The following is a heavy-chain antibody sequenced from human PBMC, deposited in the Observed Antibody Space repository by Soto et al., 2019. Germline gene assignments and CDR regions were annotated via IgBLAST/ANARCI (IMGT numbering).Heavy chain of an antibody. Sequence: QVQLQQWGAGLLKPSETLSLTCAVYGGSFSGYYWSWIRQPPGKGLEWIGEINHSGSTNYNPSLKSRVTISVDTSKNQFSLKLSSVTAAETAVYYCARSTAYDAFDIWGQGTMVTVSS. CDR3: ARSTAYDAFDI. CDR2: INHSGST. V-gene: IGHV4-34*01. CDR1: GGSFSGYY. J-gene: IGHJ3*02.